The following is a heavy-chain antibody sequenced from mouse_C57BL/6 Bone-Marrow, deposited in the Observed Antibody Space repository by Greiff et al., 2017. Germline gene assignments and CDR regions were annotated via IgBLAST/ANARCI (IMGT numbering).Heavy chain of an antibody. CDR1: GFTFSDYG. J-gene: IGHJ4*01. V-gene: IGHV5-6*01. CDR2: INSGGTNT. CDR3: ARHGLLRAMDY. Sequence: EVKLMESGGDLVKPGGSLKLSCAASGFTFSDYGMSWVRQTPDKRLEWVATINSGGTNTYYPDSLKGRFTISRDNAMDTLYLKMSSLKSEDTAVYYCARHGLLRAMDYWGQGASVTVSS. D-gene: IGHD1-1*01.